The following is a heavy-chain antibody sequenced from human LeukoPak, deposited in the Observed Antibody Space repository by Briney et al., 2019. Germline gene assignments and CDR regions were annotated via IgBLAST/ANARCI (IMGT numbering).Heavy chain of an antibody. Sequence: SETLSLTCTVSGGSISSYYWSWIRQPAGKGLEWIGRIYTSGSTNYNPSLKSRVTMSVDTSKNQFSLKLSSVTAADTAVYYCARGDISMLRDDAFDIWGQGTMVTVSS. CDR2: IYTSGST. D-gene: IGHD3-10*01. CDR1: GGSISSYY. V-gene: IGHV4-4*07. CDR3: ARGDISMLRDDAFDI. J-gene: IGHJ3*02.